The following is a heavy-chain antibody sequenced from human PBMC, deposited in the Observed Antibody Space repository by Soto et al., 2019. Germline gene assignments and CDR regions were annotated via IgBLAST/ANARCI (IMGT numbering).Heavy chain of an antibody. CDR1: CW. CDR2: IYPGDSDA. CDR3: ARQGPLLRYYESTGCHYDY. V-gene: IGHV5-51*01. Sequence: CWLGLVRKMTGKDLEWMGIIYPGDSDARYSPSFQGQVTISVDMSISTAYLHLSSLKASDTAMYYCARQGPLLRYYESTGCHYDYWGERTLVTVSS. J-gene: IGHJ4*02. D-gene: IGHD2-2*01.